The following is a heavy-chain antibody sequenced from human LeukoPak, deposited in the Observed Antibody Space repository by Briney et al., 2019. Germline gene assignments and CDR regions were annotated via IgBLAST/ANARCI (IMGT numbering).Heavy chain of an antibody. D-gene: IGHD2-2*01. CDR2: IWYDGKNDL. CDR3: AKDRCSSSTCREAFEI. CDR1: GFTFSSYG. V-gene: IGHV3-30*02. J-gene: IGHJ3*02. Sequence: GGSLRLSCAASGFTFSSYGMHWIRQAPGKGMEWVAFIWYDGKNDLEYADSVKGRFTISRDNSKNTLYLQMNSLRTEDTAVYYCAKDRCSSSTCREAFEIWGQGTLVTVSS.